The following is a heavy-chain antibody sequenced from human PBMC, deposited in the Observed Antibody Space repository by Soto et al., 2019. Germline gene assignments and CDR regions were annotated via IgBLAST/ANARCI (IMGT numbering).Heavy chain of an antibody. V-gene: IGHV3-23*01. D-gene: IGHD3-16*01. J-gene: IGHJ3*01. CDR3: AKAIGDEGYDAFDF. Sequence: GGSLRLSCAASGFTFSSYAMTWVRQTPGKGLEWVSTINNNGDSTYSADSVKGRFTVSRDNSKNTLYLQMNSLRAEDTAVFHCAKAIGDEGYDAFDFWGQGTMVTVSS. CDR1: GFTFSSYA. CDR2: INNNGDST.